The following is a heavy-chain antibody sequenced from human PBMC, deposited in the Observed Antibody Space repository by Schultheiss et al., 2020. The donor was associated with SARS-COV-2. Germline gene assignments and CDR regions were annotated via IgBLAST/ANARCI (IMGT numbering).Heavy chain of an antibody. V-gene: IGHV3-49*03. CDR1: GFTFGDYA. CDR3: ARAPDYGPLVGGYFDY. Sequence: GESLKISCTASGFTFGDYAMSWFRQAPGKGLEWVGFIRSKAYGGTTEYAASVKGRFTISRDDSKSITYLQMNSLRAEDTAVYYCARAPDYGPLVGGYFDYWGQGTLVTVSS. D-gene: IGHD4-17*01. CDR2: IRSKAYGGTT. J-gene: IGHJ4*02.